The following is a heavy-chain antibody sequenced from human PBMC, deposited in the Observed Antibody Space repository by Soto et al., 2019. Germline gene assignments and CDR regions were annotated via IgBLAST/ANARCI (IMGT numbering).Heavy chain of an antibody. CDR1: GFTFGDYA. Sequence: PGGSLRLSCTASGFTFGDYAMSWFRQAPGKGLEWVGFIRSKAYGGTTEYAASVKGRFTISRDDSKSIAYLQMNSLKTEDTAVYYCTRDGWGDPYDILTGYVYYYGMDVWGQGTTVTVSS. CDR3: TRDGWGDPYDILTGYVYYYGMDV. V-gene: IGHV3-49*03. D-gene: IGHD3-9*01. J-gene: IGHJ6*02. CDR2: IRSKAYGGTT.